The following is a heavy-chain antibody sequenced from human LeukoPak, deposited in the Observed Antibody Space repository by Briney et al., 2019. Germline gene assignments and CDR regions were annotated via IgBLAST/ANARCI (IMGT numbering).Heavy chain of an antibody. CDR2: ISFDAHEK. CDR1: GFSISGYT. Sequence: GGSLRLSCAASGFSISGYTLHWVRQAPGKGLEWLALISFDAHEKFYADSVKGRFTISRDNSKNTIYLEMATLRSGDTGLFYCARASDALRATDAFDVWGQGTMVTVSS. V-gene: IGHV3-30-3*01. CDR3: ARASDALRATDAFDV. J-gene: IGHJ3*01. D-gene: IGHD3-10*01.